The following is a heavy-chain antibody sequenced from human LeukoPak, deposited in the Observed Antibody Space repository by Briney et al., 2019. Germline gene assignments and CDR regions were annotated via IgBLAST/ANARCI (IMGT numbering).Heavy chain of an antibody. V-gene: IGHV3-21*06. CDR1: GFTFSSYS. Sequence: GASPRLSCAASGFTFSSYSMNWVRQAPGKVLELVSSISSGGGYTYYADSVKGRFTISRDNAKNSLYLQMNSLRAEDTAVYYCARNRLISGYYYYYMDVWGKGTKVTVSS. CDR3: ARNRLISGYYYYYMDV. J-gene: IGHJ6*03. D-gene: IGHD1-14*01. CDR2: ISSGGGYT.